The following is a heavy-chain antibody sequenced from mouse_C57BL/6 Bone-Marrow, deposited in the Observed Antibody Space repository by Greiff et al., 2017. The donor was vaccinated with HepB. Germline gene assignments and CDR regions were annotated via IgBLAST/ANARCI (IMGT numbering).Heavy chain of an antibody. D-gene: IGHD1-1*01. CDR2: INPSTGGT. V-gene: IGHV1-42*01. J-gene: IGHJ1*03. CDR1: GYSFTGYY. Sequence: EVQLQESGPELVKPGASVKISCKASGYSFTGYYMNWVKQSPEKSLEWIGEINPSTGGTTYNQKFKAKATLTVDKSSSTAYMQLKGLTSEDSAVYYCARLRITTVVAPMNCDVWGTGTTVTVTS. CDR3: ARLRITTVVAPMNCDV.